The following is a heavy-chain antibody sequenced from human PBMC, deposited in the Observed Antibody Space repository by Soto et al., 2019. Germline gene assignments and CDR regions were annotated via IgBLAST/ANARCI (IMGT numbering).Heavy chain of an antibody. Sequence: SETLSLTCTVSGDSVRNQYWSWIRRPPGRGLEWIGYIYRSGSTKYNPSLKSRLTISVDTSKNQFSLKLSSVTAADTAVYYCVKATAYGDMDVWGKGTTVTVS. V-gene: IGHV4-4*09. D-gene: IGHD1-26*01. J-gene: IGHJ6*03. CDR1: GDSVRNQY. CDR2: IYRSGST. CDR3: VKATAYGDMDV.